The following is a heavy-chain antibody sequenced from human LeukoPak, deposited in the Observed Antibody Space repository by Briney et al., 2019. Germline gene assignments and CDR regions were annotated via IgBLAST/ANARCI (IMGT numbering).Heavy chain of an antibody. V-gene: IGHV1-18*01. J-gene: IGHJ2*01. Sequence: GASVKVSCKASGYTFTTYGIAWVRQAPGQGLEWMGWISAHNGNTNYAQSPQGRVTMTTDTSTNTAYMELRSLRSDDTAVYYCARDGYFDLWGRGTLVTVSS. CDR1: GYTFTTYG. CDR2: ISAHNGNT. CDR3: ARDGYFDL.